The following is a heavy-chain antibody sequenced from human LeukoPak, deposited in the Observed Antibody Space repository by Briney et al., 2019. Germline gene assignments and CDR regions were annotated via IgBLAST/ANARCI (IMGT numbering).Heavy chain of an antibody. D-gene: IGHD3-10*01. CDR1: GGSISSSSYY. V-gene: IGHV4-39*01. J-gene: IGHJ5*02. CDR3: ARNRKGYYYGSGSYYNYNWFDP. Sequence: PSETLSLTCTVSGGSISSSSYYWGWIRQPPGKGLEWIGSIYYSGSTYYNPSLKSRVTISVDTSKNQFSPKLSSVTAADTAVYYCARNRKGYYYGSGSYYNYNWFDPWGQGTLVTVSS. CDR2: IYYSGST.